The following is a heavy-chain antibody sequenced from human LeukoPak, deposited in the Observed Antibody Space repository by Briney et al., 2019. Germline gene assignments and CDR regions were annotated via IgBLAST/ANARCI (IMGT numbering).Heavy chain of an antibody. CDR1: GFTFSSYA. V-gene: IGHV3-30*14. D-gene: IGHD5-12*01. CDR3: ATGYSGYENFDY. J-gene: IGHJ4*02. CDR2: ISYDGSNK. Sequence: GGSLRLSCAASGFTFSSYAMHWVRQAPGKGLEWVAVISYDGSNKYYADSVKGRFTISRDNSKNTLYLQMNSLRAEDTAVYYCATGYSGYENFDYWGQGTLVTVSS.